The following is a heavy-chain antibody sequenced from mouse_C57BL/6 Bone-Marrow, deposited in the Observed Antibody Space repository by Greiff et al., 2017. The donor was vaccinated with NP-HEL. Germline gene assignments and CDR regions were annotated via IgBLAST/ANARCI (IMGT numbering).Heavy chain of an antibody. Sequence: QVQLQQPGAELVKPGASVKLSCKASGYTFTSYWMHWVKQRPGRGLEWIGRIDPNSGGTKYNEKFTSKATLTVYKHYSTAYMQLSSLTSEDSAVYYCTRWELRLPYYFDYWGQGTTLTVSS. D-gene: IGHD3-2*02. CDR3: TRWELRLPYYFDY. CDR1: GYTFTSYW. V-gene: IGHV1-72*01. CDR2: IDPNSGGT. J-gene: IGHJ2*01.